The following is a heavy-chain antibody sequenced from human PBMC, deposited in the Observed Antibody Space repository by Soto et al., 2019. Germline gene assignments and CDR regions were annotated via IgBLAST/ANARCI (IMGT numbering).Heavy chain of an antibody. V-gene: IGHV3-33*01. CDR1: GFTFSSYG. D-gene: IGHD3-22*01. J-gene: IGHJ4*02. Sequence: QVQLVESGGGVVQPGRSLRLSCAASGFTFSSYGMHWVRQAPGKGLEWVAVIWYDGSNKYYADSVKGRFTISRDNSKNSLYLQMNSLRAEDTAVYYCSSHYYDSSGYWFDYWGQGTLVTVSS. CDR2: IWYDGSNK. CDR3: SSHYYDSSGYWFDY.